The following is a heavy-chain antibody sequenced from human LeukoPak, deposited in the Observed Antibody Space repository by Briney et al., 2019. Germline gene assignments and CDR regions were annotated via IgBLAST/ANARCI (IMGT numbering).Heavy chain of an antibody. J-gene: IGHJ4*02. V-gene: IGHV3-30*03. Sequence: GGSLRLSCAASGFTFSSYGMHWVRQAPGKGLEWVAVISYDGSNKYYADSVKGRFTISRDNSKNTLYLQMNSLRAEDTAVYYCARVLRGMVRGVLDYWGQGTLVTVSS. CDR2: ISYDGSNK. CDR3: ARVLRGMVRGVLDY. CDR1: GFTFSSYG. D-gene: IGHD3-10*01.